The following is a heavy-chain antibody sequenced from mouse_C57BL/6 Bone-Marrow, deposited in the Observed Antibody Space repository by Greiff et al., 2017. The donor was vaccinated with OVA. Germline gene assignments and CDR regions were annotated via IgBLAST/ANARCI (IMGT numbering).Heavy chain of an antibody. CDR2: INPNYGTT. D-gene: IGHD1-1*01. CDR3: ARGYYGSSYQAWFAY. V-gene: IGHV1-39*01. CDR1: GYSFTDYN. Sequence: EVKLQESGPELVKPGASVKISCKASGYSFTDYNMNWVKQSNGKSLEWIGVINPNYGTTSYNQKFKGKATLTVDQSSSTAYMQLNSLTSEDSAVYYCARGYYGSSYQAWFAYWGQGTLVTVSA. J-gene: IGHJ3*01.